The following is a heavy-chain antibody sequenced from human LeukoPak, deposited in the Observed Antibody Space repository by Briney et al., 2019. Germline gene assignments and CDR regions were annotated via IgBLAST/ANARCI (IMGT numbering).Heavy chain of an antibody. Sequence: ASVKVSCKASGGTFSSYGISWVRQAPGQGLEWMGGIIPIFGTANYAQKFQGRVTITAEKSTSTAYMELSSLRSGDTAVYYCAKTPVGMVTLDYWGQGTLVTVSS. CDR1: GGTFSSYG. D-gene: IGHD5-24*01. CDR2: IIPIFGTA. CDR3: AKTPVGMVTLDY. V-gene: IGHV1-69*06. J-gene: IGHJ4*02.